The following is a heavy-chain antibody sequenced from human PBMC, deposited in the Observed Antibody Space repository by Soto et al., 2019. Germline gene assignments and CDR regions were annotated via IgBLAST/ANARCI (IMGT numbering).Heavy chain of an antibody. D-gene: IGHD5-18*01. CDR3: IRGHRGYSYGRL. Sequence: EVQLVESGGGLVQPGGSLRLSCEASGITFTASYLHWVRQGPVKGLVWVSRIDGEGRTTEYADSVKGRFTIARDNANNTLYLQRNSLKAEDTAVYYCIRGHRGYSYGRLWGQGTLVTVSS. CDR2: IDGEGRTT. V-gene: IGHV3-74*01. J-gene: IGHJ4*02. CDR1: GITFTASY.